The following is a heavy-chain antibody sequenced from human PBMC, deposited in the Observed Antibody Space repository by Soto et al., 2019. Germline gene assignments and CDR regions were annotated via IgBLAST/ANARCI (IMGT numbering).Heavy chain of an antibody. D-gene: IGHD2-2*01. CDR2: ISAYNGNT. CDR1: GYTFTSYG. J-gene: IGHJ6*02. Sequence: ASVKVSCKASGYTFTSYGISWVRQAPGQGLEWMGWISAYNGNTNYAQKLQGRVTMTTDTSTSTAYMELRSLRSDDTAVYYCARVRRGSAVRGSSAAFVPGGMDVWGQGSTVTVSS. CDR3: ARVRRGSAVRGSSAAFVPGGMDV. V-gene: IGHV1-18*04.